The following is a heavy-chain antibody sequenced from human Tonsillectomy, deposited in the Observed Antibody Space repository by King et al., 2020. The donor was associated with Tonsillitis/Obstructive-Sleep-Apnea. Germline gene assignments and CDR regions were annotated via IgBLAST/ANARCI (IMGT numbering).Heavy chain of an antibody. CDR3: AKDGSRFDYDFWSGYKTGYYFDY. J-gene: IGHJ4*02. D-gene: IGHD3-3*01. CDR1: GFTFSSYA. CDR2: ISGSGGST. V-gene: IGHV3-23*04. Sequence: VQLVESGGGLVQPGGSLRLSCAASGFTFSSYAMSWVRQAPGKGLEWVSAISGSGGSTYYADSVKGRFTISRDNSKNTLYLQMNSLRAEDTDVYYCAKDGSRFDYDFWSGYKTGYYFDYWGQGTLVTVSS.